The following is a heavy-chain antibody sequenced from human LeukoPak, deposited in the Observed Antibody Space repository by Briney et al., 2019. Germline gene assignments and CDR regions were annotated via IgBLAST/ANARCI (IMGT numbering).Heavy chain of an antibody. CDR1: GFTFDDYA. Sequence: PGGSQRLSCAASGFTFDDYAMHWVRQAPGKGLEWVSGISWNSGSIGYADSVKGRFTISRDNAKNSLYLQMNSLRAEDTALYYCAKDFPPSNRWGQGTLVTVSS. V-gene: IGHV3-9*01. CDR2: ISWNSGSI. J-gene: IGHJ5*02. CDR3: AKDFPPSNR.